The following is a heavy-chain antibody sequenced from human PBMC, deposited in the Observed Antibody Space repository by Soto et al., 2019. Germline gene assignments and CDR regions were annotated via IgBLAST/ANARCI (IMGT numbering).Heavy chain of an antibody. CDR1: GGSISSGGYY. Sequence: PSETLSLTCTVSGGSISSGGYYWSWIRQHPGKGLEWIGYIYYSGSTYYNPSLKSRVTISVDTSKNQFSLKLSSVTAADTAVYYWARGGGPGHYYYYYGMDVWGQGTTVTVSS. CDR3: ARGGGPGHYYYYYGMDV. CDR2: IYYSGST. V-gene: IGHV4-31*03. D-gene: IGHD3-10*01. J-gene: IGHJ6*02.